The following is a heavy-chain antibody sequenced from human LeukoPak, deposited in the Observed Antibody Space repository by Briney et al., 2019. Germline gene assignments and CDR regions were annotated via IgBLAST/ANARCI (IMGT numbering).Heavy chain of an antibody. CDR3: ARQGVAAAADY. CDR2: IIPIFGIA. J-gene: IGHJ4*02. Sequence: GASVKVSCKASGGTFSSYAMSWVRQAPGQGLEWMGRIIPIFGIANYAQKFQGRVTITADKSTSTAYMELSSLRSEDTAVYYCARQGVAAAADYWGQGTLVTVSS. CDR1: GGTFSSYA. V-gene: IGHV1-69*04. D-gene: IGHD6-13*01.